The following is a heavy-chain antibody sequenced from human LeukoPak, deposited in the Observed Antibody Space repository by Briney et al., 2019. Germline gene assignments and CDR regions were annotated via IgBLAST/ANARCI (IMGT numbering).Heavy chain of an antibody. CDR3: ARDQDADSGIWFDP. V-gene: IGHV4-59*01. Sequence: SETLSLTCIVSGDSISTYYWNWIRQPPGKGLEWVGYIHYSGKTNYNPSLKNRVTISVDTSKNQFSLKLSSVTAADTAVYYCARDQDADSGIWFDPWGQGTLVTVSS. CDR2: IHYSGKT. D-gene: IGHD4-17*01. J-gene: IGHJ5*02. CDR1: GDSISTYY.